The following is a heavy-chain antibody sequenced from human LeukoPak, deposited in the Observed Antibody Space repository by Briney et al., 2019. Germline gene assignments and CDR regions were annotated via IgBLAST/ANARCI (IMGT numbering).Heavy chain of an antibody. CDR3: ANRGLVLRYFDWLPYYFDY. CDR1: GFTFSSYA. V-gene: IGHV3-23*01. CDR2: ISGSGGST. J-gene: IGHJ4*02. Sequence: PGGSLRLSCAASGFTFSSYAMSWVRQAPGKGLEWVSAISGSGGSTYYADSVKGRFTISRDNSKNTLYLQMNSLRAEDTTVYYCANRGLVLRYFDWLPYYFDYWGQGTLVTVSS. D-gene: IGHD3-9*01.